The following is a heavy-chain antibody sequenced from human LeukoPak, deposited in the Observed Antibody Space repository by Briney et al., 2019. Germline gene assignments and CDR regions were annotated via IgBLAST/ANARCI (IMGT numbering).Heavy chain of an antibody. CDR3: ARGGTRTTPDY. J-gene: IGHJ4*02. D-gene: IGHD1-7*01. V-gene: IGHV1-69*13. CDR1: GGTFSSYA. Sequence: GASVKVSCKASGGTFSSYAISWVRQAPGQGLEWMGGIIPIFGTANYAQKFQGRVTITADESTSTAYMELSSLRSEGMAVYYCARGGTRTTPDYWGQGTLVTVSS. CDR2: IIPIFGTA.